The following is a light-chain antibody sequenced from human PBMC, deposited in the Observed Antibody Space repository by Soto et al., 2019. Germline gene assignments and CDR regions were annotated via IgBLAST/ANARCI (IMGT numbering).Light chain of an antibody. CDR3: QQYNSYWGT. Sequence: DVHMSRCPSTQSASVGDRVTITCRASQSISSWLAWYQQKPGKAPKLLIYDASSLESGVPSRFSGSGSGTEFTLTISSLQPDDFATYYCQQYNSYWGTFGQGTKVDIK. CDR1: QSISSW. CDR2: DAS. J-gene: IGKJ1*01. V-gene: IGKV1-5*01.